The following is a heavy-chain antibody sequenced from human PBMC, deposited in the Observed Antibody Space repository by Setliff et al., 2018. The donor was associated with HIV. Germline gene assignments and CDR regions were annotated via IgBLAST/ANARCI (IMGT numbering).Heavy chain of an antibody. D-gene: IGHD1-1*01. CDR2: ILPFFDTA. J-gene: IGHJ5*02. Sequence: SVKVSCKVSGGTFTRNCISWVRQAPGQGLEWMGGILPFFDTANYAQKFQGRVTITADESTSTVHMELSSLTSEDTAVYYCARAKATRQARPTNCFDPWGQGTLVTVS. CDR3: ARAKATRQARPTNCFDP. V-gene: IGHV1-69*13. CDR1: GGTFTRNC.